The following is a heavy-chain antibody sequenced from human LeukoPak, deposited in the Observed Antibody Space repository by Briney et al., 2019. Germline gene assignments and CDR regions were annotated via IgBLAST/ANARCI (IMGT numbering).Heavy chain of an antibody. CDR2: VYRSGTT. J-gene: IGHJ4*02. V-gene: IGHV4-38-2*02. D-gene: IGHD7-27*01. CDR3: ARENWVFDY. Sequence: PSETLSLTCVVSGYSISGGYHWGWIRQPPGKGLEWIGSVYRSGTTYYDPSFKSRVTISVDTSKNQISLKVRSVTAADTAMYYCARENWVFDYWGQGILVTVSS. CDR1: GYSISGGYH.